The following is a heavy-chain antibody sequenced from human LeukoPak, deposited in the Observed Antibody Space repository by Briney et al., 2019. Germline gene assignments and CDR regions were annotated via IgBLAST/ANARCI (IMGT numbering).Heavy chain of an antibody. CDR2: ISSSSSYI. CDR3: ASSYSSGWYDY. CDR1: GFAFSSYS. Sequence: GGSLRLSCAASGFAFSSYSMNWVRQAPGKGLEWVSSISSSSSYIYYADSVKGRFTISRDNAKNSLYLQMNSLRAEDTAVYYCASSYSSGWYDYWGQGTLVTVSS. D-gene: IGHD6-19*01. J-gene: IGHJ4*02. V-gene: IGHV3-21*01.